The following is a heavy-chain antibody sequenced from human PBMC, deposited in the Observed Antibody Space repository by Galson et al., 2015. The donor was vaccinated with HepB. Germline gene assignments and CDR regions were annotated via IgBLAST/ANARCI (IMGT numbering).Heavy chain of an antibody. CDR2: ISWNSGSI. J-gene: IGHJ6*03. CDR3: AKTNTPALLGLMDV. Sequence: SLRLSCAASGFTFDDYAMHRVRQAPGKGLECVSGISWNSGSIGYADSVKGRFTISRDNAKNSLYLQMNSLRAEDTALYYCAKTNTPALLGLMDVWGKGTTVTVSS. D-gene: IGHD3-16*01. V-gene: IGHV3-9*01. CDR1: GFTFDDYA.